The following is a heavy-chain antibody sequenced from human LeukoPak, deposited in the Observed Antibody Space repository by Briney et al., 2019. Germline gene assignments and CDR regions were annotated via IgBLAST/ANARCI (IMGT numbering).Heavy chain of an antibody. CDR3: ARAASPGITGWFAP. Sequence: PSETLSLTCTVSGGSISGYYWTWIRLPPGRGLEWIGYIYYSGSTTYNPSLKSRVTISVDTSNNQFSLKVRSVTAADTAVYYCARAASPGITGWFAPWGQGTLVTVSS. J-gene: IGHJ5*02. D-gene: IGHD1-14*01. CDR2: IYYSGST. V-gene: IGHV4-59*01. CDR1: GGSISGYY.